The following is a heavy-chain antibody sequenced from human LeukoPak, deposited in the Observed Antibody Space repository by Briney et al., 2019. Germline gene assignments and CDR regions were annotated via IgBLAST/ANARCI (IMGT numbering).Heavy chain of an antibody. V-gene: IGHV1-18*01. J-gene: IGHJ6*02. D-gene: IGHD5-12*01. CDR1: GYTFTSYG. CDR3: ARGSMVATKDPYYYYGMDV. CDR2: ISAYNGNT. Sequence: GASVKVSCKASGYTFTSYGISWVRQAPGQRLEWMGCISAYNGNTNYAQKLQGRVTMTTDTSASTAYMELRSLRSDDTAVYYCARGSMVATKDPYYYYGMDVWGQGTTVTVSS.